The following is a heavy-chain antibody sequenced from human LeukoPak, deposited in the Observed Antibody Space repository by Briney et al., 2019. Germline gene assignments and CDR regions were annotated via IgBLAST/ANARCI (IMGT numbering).Heavy chain of an antibody. V-gene: IGHV3-21*01. CDR1: GFTFSTYE. D-gene: IGHD3-22*01. J-gene: IGHJ5*02. CDR2: ISGSSGFI. CDR3: ARDYEGDL. Sequence: GGSLRLSCAASGFTFSTYEMDWVRQAPGKGLERVSSISGSSGFIYYADSVKGRFTISRNNAMNSLYLQMDSLRGDDTAVYYCARDYEGDLWGQGTLVTVSS.